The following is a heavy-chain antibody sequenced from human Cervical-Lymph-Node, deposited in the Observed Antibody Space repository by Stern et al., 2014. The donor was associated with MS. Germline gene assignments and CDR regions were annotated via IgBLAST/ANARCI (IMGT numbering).Heavy chain of an antibody. V-gene: IGHV1-18*01. CDR3: ARDDPTTMVRGVMGPYGMDV. CDR1: GYTFTSYG. D-gene: IGHD3-10*01. CDR2: ISAYNGNT. Sequence: QVQLVQSGAEVKKPGASVKVSCKASGYTFTSYGISWVRQAPGQGLEWMGWISAYNGNTNYAQKLQGRVTMTTDTSTSTAYMELRSLRSDDTAVYYCARDDPTTMVRGVMGPYGMDVWGQGTTVTVSS. J-gene: IGHJ6*02.